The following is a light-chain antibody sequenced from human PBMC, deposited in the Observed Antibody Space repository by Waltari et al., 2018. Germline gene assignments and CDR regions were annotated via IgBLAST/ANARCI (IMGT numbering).Light chain of an antibody. CDR1: SSTIGSNS. Sequence: QSVLTQPPSASGTPGQRVTISCSGSSSTIGSNSVNWYQQLPGTAPKLLIYSNNQRPSGVPDRFSGSKSDTSASLAISGLQSEDEADYYCATWDDSLTALFGGGTKLTVL. J-gene: IGLJ2*01. CDR2: SNN. V-gene: IGLV1-44*01. CDR3: ATWDDSLTAL.